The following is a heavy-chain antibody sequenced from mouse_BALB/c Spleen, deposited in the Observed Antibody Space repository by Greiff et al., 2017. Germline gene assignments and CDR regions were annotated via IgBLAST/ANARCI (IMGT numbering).Heavy chain of an antibody. V-gene: IGHV1-80*01. D-gene: IGHD1-1*01. CDR2: IYPGDGDT. J-gene: IGHJ2*01. Sequence: VKLMESGAELVRPGSSVKISCKASGYAFSSYWMNWVKQRPGQGLEWIGQIYPGDGDTNYNGKFKGKATLTADKSSSTAYMQLSSLTSEDSAVYFCARWDYYGSDYWGQGTTLTVSS. CDR3: ARWDYYGSDY. CDR1: GYAFSSYW.